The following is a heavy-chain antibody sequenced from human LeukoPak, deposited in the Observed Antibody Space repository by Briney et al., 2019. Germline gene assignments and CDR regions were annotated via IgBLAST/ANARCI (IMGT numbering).Heavy chain of an antibody. D-gene: IGHD2-2*01. Sequence: GGSLRLSCAASGFTFSSYAMSWVRQAPGKGLEWVSAISGSGGSTYYADSVKGRFTISRDNSKNTLYLQMNSLRAEDTAVYYCAKDRGYCSSTSCPPRVGGQGTLVTVSS. CDR1: GFTFSSYA. CDR3: AKDRGYCSSTSCPPRV. J-gene: IGHJ4*02. CDR2: ISGSGGST. V-gene: IGHV3-23*01.